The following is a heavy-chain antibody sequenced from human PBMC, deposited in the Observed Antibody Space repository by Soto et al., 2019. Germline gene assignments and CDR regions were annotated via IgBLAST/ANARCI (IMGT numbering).Heavy chain of an antibody. J-gene: IGHJ6*02. CDR1: GFTFSSYA. V-gene: IGHV3-64D*06. CDR2: ISSNGGST. Sequence: LRLSCSASGFTFSSYAMHWVRQAPGKGLEYVSAISSNGGSTYYADSVKGRFTISRDNSKNTLYLQMSSLRAEDTAVYYCVKVVSSSSRMDVWGQGTTVTVSS. CDR3: VKVVSSSSRMDV. D-gene: IGHD6-6*01.